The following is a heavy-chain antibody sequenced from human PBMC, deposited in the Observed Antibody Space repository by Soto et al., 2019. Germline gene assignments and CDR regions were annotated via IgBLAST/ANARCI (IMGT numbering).Heavy chain of an antibody. CDR2: ISGSGP. CDR1: GFTFSKYA. J-gene: IGHJ4*02. CDR3: AKDLYDFWSHYPEYYFDS. V-gene: IGHV3-23*01. Sequence: EVQLLESGGGLVQPGGSLRLSCAASGFTFSKYAMSWVRQAPGKGLEWVSAISGSGPYYADSVKGRFTISRDNSKNTMYLQMSSLRAEDTAVYYCAKDLYDFWSHYPEYYFDSWGQGTLVTVSS. D-gene: IGHD3-3*01.